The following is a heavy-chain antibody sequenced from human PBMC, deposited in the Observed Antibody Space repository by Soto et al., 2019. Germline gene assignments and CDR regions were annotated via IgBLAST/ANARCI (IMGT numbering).Heavy chain of an antibody. CDR1: GGSISSFC. D-gene: IGHD4-17*01. Sequence: PSETLSLTCAVSGGSISSFCWTWIRQPPGQGLEWIGYICTGGTTKYNPSLKSRVTMSVDTSKTQFSLKLTSVTAADTAVYYCARDTGSYYGDVDYYYYGMDVWGQGTTVTV. J-gene: IGHJ6*02. CDR2: ICTGGTT. CDR3: ARDTGSYYGDVDYYYYGMDV. V-gene: IGHV4-59*01.